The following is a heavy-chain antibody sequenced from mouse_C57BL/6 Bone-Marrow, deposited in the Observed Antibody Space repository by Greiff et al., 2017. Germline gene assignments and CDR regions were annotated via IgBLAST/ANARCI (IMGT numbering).Heavy chain of an antibody. CDR3: ARRGYGSGYWYFDV. J-gene: IGHJ1*03. CDR1: GYTFTSYW. V-gene: IGHV1-50*01. CDR2: IDPSDSYT. Sequence: VQLQQSGAELVKPGASVKLSCKASGYTFTSYWMQWVKQRPGQGLEWIGEIDPSDSYTNYNQKFKGKATLTVDTSSSTAYMQLSSLTSEDSAVYYCARRGYGSGYWYFDVWGTGTTVTVSS. D-gene: IGHD1-1*01.